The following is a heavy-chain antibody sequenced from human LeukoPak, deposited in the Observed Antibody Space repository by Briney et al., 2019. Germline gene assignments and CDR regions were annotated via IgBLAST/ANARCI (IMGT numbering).Heavy chain of an antibody. D-gene: IGHD3-10*01. CDR3: ARYMVQGVSIDY. CDR1: GGSISSSSYY. CDR2: IYYSGST. V-gene: IGHV4-39*01. Sequence: PSETLSLTCTVSGGSISSSSYYWSWIRQPPGKGLEWIGSIYYSGSTYYNPSLKSRVTISVDTSKNQFSLKLSSATAADTAVYYCARYMVQGVSIDYWGQGTLVTVSS. J-gene: IGHJ4*02.